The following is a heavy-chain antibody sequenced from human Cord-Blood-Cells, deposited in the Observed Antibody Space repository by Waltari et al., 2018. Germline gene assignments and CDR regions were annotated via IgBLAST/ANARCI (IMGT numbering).Heavy chain of an antibody. CDR2: INPSGGST. V-gene: IGHV1-46*01. J-gene: IGHJ4*02. Sequence: QVQLVQSGAEVKKPGASVKVSCKASGYTFTSYYLHWVRQATGQGLEWMGIINPSGGSTSYAQKFQGRVTMTRDTSTSTVYMELSSLRSEDTAVYYCARDIRPYLSSSSFDYWGQGTLVTVSS. CDR1: GYTFTSYY. D-gene: IGHD6-6*01. CDR3: ARDIRPYLSSSSFDY.